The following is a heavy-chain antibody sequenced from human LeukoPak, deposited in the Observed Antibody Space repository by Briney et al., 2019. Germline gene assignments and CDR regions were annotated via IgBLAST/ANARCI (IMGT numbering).Heavy chain of an antibody. J-gene: IGHJ4*02. CDR2: INWNGGST. CDR1: GFTFSGCA. Sequence: GGSLRLSCAASGFTFSGCAMNWVRQAPGKGLEWVSGINWNGGSTGYADSVKGRFTISRDNAKNSLYLQMSSLRAEDTAVYYCARDNQFGELLPGYWGQGTLVTVSS. D-gene: IGHD3-10*01. CDR3: ARDNQFGELLPGY. V-gene: IGHV3-20*04.